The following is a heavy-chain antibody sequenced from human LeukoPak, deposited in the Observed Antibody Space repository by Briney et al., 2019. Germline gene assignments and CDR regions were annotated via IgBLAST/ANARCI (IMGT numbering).Heavy chain of an antibody. Sequence: GASVKVSCKASGYTFTGYYMHWVRQAPGQGLEWMGWINPNSGGTNYAQKFQGRVTMTRDTSISTAYMELSRLRPDDTAVYYCARAEIMITFGGVIRYWGQGTLVTVSS. D-gene: IGHD3-16*01. J-gene: IGHJ4*02. CDR2: INPNSGGT. CDR1: GYTFTGYY. V-gene: IGHV1-2*02. CDR3: ARAEIMITFGGVIRY.